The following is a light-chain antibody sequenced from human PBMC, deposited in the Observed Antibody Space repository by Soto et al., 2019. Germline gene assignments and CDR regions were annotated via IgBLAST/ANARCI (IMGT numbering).Light chain of an antibody. V-gene: IGKV3-11*01. CDR3: QQRSNWPPKLT. CDR2: DAS. Sequence: EIVLIQSPATLSLSPGERATLSCRASQSVSSYLAWYQQKPGQAPRLLIYDASNRATGIPARFSGSGSGTDFTLTISSLEPEDFAVYYCQQRSNWPPKLTFGGGTKVEIK. CDR1: QSVSSY. J-gene: IGKJ4*01.